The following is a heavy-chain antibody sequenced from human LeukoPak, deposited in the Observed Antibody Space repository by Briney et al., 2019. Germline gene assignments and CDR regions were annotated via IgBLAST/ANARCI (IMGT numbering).Heavy chain of an antibody. CDR2: VNPQGTAT. CDR3: ARARWSSTGWFLGY. Sequence: GESLRLSCAASGFTFSSYCMHWVRQAPGKGLVWVSRVNPQGTATTYADSVKGRFTISRDNAKDALHLQMDNLRVEDTAVYYCARARWSSTGWFLGYWGQGTLVTVSS. V-gene: IGHV3-74*03. J-gene: IGHJ4*02. D-gene: IGHD6-19*01. CDR1: GFTFSSYC.